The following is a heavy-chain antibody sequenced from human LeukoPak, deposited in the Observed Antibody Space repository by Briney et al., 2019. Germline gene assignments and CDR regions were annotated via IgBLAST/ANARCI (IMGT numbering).Heavy chain of an antibody. CDR2: ISYDGSNK. CDR3: AKDITAALVSH. Sequence: GRSLRLSCAASGFTFSSYGMHWVRQAPGKGLEWVAVISYDGSNKYYADSVKGRFTISRDNPKNTLYLQMNSLRAEDTAVYYCAKDITAALVSHWGQGTLVTVSS. CDR1: GFTFSSYG. J-gene: IGHJ4*02. D-gene: IGHD1-14*01. V-gene: IGHV3-30*18.